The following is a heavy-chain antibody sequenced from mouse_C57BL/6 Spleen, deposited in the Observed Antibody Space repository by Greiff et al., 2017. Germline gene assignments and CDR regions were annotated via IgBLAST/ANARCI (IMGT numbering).Heavy chain of an antibody. CDR2: IDPSDSYT. CDR1: GYTFTSYW. V-gene: IGHV1-69*01. D-gene: IGHD2-12*01. CDR3: AGGLRHVFYFYY. Sequence: QVQLQQPGAELVMPGASVKLSCKASGYTFTSYWMHWVKQRPGQGLEWIGEIDPSDSYTNYNQKFKGKSTLTVDKSSSTAYMQLSSLTSEDSAVDYCAGGLRHVFYFYYWGQGTTLTVSS. J-gene: IGHJ2*01.